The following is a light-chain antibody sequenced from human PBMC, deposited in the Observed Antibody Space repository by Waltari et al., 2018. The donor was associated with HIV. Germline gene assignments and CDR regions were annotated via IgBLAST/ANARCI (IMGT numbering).Light chain of an antibody. Sequence: DMETTQCPSTFSAVVGDRVTITCRASQNINNWLAWYQQKLGRPTKLVIYQASTLESGVPSRFSGSGSGTEFTLTISSLQPEDSATYYCQKYNGEFGQGTKLEIK. J-gene: IGKJ2*01. CDR2: QAS. V-gene: IGKV1-5*03. CDR1: QNINNW. CDR3: QKYNGE.